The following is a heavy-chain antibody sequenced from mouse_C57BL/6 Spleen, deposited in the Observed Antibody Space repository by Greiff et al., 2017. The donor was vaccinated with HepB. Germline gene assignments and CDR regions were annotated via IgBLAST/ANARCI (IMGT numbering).Heavy chain of an antibody. D-gene: IGHD1-1*01. V-gene: IGHV1-64*01. CDR3: VSLGGGSSSSWYFDV. J-gene: IGHJ1*03. Sequence: QVQLQQPGAELVKPGASVKLSCKASGYTFTSYWMHWVKQRPGQGREWIGMIHPNSGSTNYNEKFKSKATLTVDKSASTAYMQLSRLTSEGSAVYYCVSLGGGSSSSWYFDVWGTGTTVTVSS. CDR1: GYTFTSYW. CDR2: IHPNSGST.